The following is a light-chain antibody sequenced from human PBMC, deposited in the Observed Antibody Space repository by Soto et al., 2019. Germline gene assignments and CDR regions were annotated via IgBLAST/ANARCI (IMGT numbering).Light chain of an antibody. J-gene: IGLJ1*01. CDR1: STDVGAYNY. V-gene: IGLV2-11*01. Sequence: QSALTQPRSVSGSPGQSVTISCTGTSTDVGAYNYVSWYQHHPGKAPKLMIYDVDKRPSGVPDRFSGSKSVNTASLTISGLQPEDEADYYCCSYAGSNNYVFGTGTKVTVL. CDR3: CSYAGSNNYV. CDR2: DVD.